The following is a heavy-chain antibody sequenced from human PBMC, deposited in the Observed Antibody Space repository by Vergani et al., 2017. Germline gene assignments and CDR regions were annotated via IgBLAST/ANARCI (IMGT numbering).Heavy chain of an antibody. V-gene: IGHV3-23*01. CDR3: ARDCTIGGCPDNYGMDV. Sequence: EVQLLESGGGLVQPGGSLRLSCAASGFTFSNSAVSWVRQAPGRGLAWVSSISGPGLSTYYADSVKGRFSISRDNTNNSLFLQLRSLRADDAAVYYCARDCTIGGCPDNYGMDVWGQGATVTVSS. CDR2: ISGPGLST. D-gene: IGHD2-8*01. CDR1: GFTFSNSA. J-gene: IGHJ6*02.